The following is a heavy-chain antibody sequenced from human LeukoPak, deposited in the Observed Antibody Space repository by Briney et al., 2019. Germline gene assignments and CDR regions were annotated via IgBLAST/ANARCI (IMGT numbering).Heavy chain of an antibody. V-gene: IGHV1-8*01. CDR3: ARGPAVAGHFDP. Sequence: ASVTVSFKASGYTFTIYDINWVRQAHGQGLEWMGWMNPNSGNTGYAQKFQGRVTMTRNTSISTAYMELSSLRSEDTAVYYCARGPAVAGHFDPWGKGTTVTISS. J-gene: IGHJ6*04. D-gene: IGHD6-19*01. CDR2: MNPNSGNT. CDR1: GYTFTIYD.